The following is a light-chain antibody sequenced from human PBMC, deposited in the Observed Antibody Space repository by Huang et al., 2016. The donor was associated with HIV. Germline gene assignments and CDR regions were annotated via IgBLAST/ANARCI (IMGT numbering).Light chain of an antibody. CDR2: AAS. CDR1: RDIKTY. Sequence: IQLTQSPSSLSASVGDRVTITCRASRDIKTYLAWFHQRPGRAPKFLIFAASFLESGVPSRFSGSGSGTEFTHTINGLQPEDFGTYYCQQVDSYPRTFGQGTNVDVK. J-gene: IGKJ1*01. CDR3: QQVDSYPRT. V-gene: IGKV1-9*01.